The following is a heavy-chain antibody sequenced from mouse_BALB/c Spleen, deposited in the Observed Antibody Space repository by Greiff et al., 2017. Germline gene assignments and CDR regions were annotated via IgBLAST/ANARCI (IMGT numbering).Heavy chain of an antibody. CDR3: ARDPGGAMDY. D-gene: IGHD1-1*02. Sequence: VMLVESGPGLVAPSQSLSITCTVSGFSLTSYGVHWVRQPPGKGLEWLGVIWAGGSTNYNSALMSRLSLSKDNSKSQVFLKMNSLQTDDTAMYYCARDPGGAMDYWGQGTSVTVSS. CDR1: GFSLTSYG. V-gene: IGHV2-9*02. J-gene: IGHJ4*01. CDR2: IWAGGST.